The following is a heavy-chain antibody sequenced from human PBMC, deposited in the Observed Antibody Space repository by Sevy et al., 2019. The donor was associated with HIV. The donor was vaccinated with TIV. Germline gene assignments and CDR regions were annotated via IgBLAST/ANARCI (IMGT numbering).Heavy chain of an antibody. Sequence: GSLRLSCAASGFSLNSYWMSWVRQAPGKGLEWVANIKQDGSVKYYVDSVTGRFTISRDNARNLLYLQMNSLRAEDTALYYCVRAIAADGSFWGQGTLVTVSS. V-gene: IGHV3-7*01. D-gene: IGHD6-13*01. CDR3: VRAIAADGSF. CDR1: GFSLNSYW. J-gene: IGHJ4*02. CDR2: IKQDGSVK.